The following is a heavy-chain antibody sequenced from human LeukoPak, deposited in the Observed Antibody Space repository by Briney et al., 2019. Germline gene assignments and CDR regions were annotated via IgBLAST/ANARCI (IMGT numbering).Heavy chain of an antibody. Sequence: MASETLSPTCTVSGGSISSSSYYWGWIRQLPGKGLEWIGSIYYSGSTYYNPSLKSRVTISVDTSKNQFSLKLSSVTAADTAVYYCARVYSSGWFDYWGQGTLVTVSS. CDR1: GGSISSSSYY. J-gene: IGHJ4*02. V-gene: IGHV4-39*01. D-gene: IGHD6-19*01. CDR3: ARVYSSGWFDY. CDR2: IYYSGST.